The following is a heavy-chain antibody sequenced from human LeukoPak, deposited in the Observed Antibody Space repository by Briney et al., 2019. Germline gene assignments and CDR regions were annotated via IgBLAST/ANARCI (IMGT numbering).Heavy chain of an antibody. Sequence: PGGSLRLSCATSGFTFGDYEMNWVRQAPGKGPEWLSYITSTGRVVYYIDSVKGRFTTSRDNARSSLFMQMNSLRAEDPAIYYCVRGGGINAALHFDVWGRGALVTVSS. J-gene: IGHJ4*02. CDR3: VRGGGINAALHFDV. V-gene: IGHV3-48*03. D-gene: IGHD3-16*01. CDR1: GFTFGDYE. CDR2: ITSTGRVV.